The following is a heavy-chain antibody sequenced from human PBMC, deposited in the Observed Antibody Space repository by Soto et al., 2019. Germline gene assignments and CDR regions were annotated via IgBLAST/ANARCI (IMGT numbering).Heavy chain of an antibody. CDR2: ISGSGGST. CDR3: AGIGYCSGGSCYPNPYYYYGMDV. Sequence: GGSLRLSCAASGFTFSSYAMSWVRQAPGKGLEWVSAISGSGGSTYYADSVKGRFTISRDNSKNTLYLQMNSLRAEDTAVYYCAGIGYCSGGSCYPNPYYYYGMDVWGQGTTVTVSS. CDR1: GFTFSSYA. V-gene: IGHV3-23*01. J-gene: IGHJ6*02. D-gene: IGHD2-15*01.